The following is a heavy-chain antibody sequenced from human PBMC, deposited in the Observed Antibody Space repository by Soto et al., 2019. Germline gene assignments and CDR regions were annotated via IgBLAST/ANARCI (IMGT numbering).Heavy chain of an antibody. D-gene: IGHD1-26*01. V-gene: IGHV3-23*01. CDR2: ISGSGGST. CDR1: GFTFSAFA. Sequence: EVQLLESGGSLVQPGGSLTLSCAASGFTFSAFAMSWVRQAPGKGLEWVSTISGSGGSTYNADSVKGRFTFSRDNFANRLNLQMNSLRADDTAVYYCAKSGGVGGIGDYFDYWGQGTLVTVSS. J-gene: IGHJ4*02. CDR3: AKSGGVGGIGDYFDY.